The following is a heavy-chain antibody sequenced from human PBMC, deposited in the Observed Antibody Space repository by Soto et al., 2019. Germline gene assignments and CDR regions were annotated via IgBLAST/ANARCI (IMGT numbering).Heavy chain of an antibody. CDR1: EFTFSSYA. CDR2: ISGSGGST. CDR3: AKSYSSNGDDYLDN. J-gene: IGHJ4*02. V-gene: IGHV3-23*01. D-gene: IGHD6-13*01. Sequence: PGGSLRLSCAASEFTFSSYAMSWVRQAPGKGLEWVSAISGSGGSTYYADSVKGRFTMSRDTSKNTLYLQMSSLRVEDTALYYCAKSYSSNGDDYLDNWGQGALVTVSS.